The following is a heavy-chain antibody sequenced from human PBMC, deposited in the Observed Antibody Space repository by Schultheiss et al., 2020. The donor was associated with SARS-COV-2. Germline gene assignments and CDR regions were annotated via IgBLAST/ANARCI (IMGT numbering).Heavy chain of an antibody. V-gene: IGHV3-74*01. D-gene: IGHD3-10*01. CDR3: ASHRVRGGPMDV. J-gene: IGHJ6*02. CDR1: GFTFSNYE. Sequence: GGSLRLSCEASGFTFSNYEMNWVRQAPGKGLVWVSRINSDGSNINYADFVKGRFTISRDNAKNTLYLQMNSLRAEDTAVYYCASHRVRGGPMDVWGQGTTVTVSS. CDR2: INSDGSNI.